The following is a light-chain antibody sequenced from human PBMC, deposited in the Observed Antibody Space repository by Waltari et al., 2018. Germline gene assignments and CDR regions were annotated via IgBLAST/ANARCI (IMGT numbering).Light chain of an antibody. CDR3: QQYGTSPPYT. CDR2: GAS. CDR1: QSVTSSY. V-gene: IGKV3-20*01. Sequence: IVLTQSPGTLSLSPGERATLSCMASQSVTSSYLAWYQQQPGQAPRLLIYGASSRATGIPDRFSGSGSGTDFALTISRLEPEDFAVYYCQQYGTSPPYTCGQGTKLEIK. J-gene: IGKJ2*01.